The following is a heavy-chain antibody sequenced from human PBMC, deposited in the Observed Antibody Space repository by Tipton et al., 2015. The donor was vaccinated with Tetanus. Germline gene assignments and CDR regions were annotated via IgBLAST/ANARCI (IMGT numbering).Heavy chain of an antibody. CDR2: VSYSGRT. Sequence: TLSLTCTVSGGSVRGGDYSWNWIRQPPGKGLEWLAYVSYSGRTNSNYSLKSRITVSLNASKNQFSLRLRSVTAADTAVYYCARVKGTYNHYGLDVWGQGTTVTVAS. J-gene: IGHJ6*02. V-gene: IGHV4-61*08. D-gene: IGHD3-10*01. CDR3: ARVKGTYNHYGLDV. CDR1: GGSVRGGDYS.